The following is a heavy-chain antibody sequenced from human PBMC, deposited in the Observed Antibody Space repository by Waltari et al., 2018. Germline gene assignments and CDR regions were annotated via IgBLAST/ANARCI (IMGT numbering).Heavy chain of an antibody. D-gene: IGHD7-27*01. CDR3: IRPFEMGID. CDR2: IRSRTKGNAT. CDR1: GLIFSDYA. Sequence: EVQLVESGGALVQPGGSRKLPCAAPGLIFSDYAMHWVRQASGKGVEWVGRIRSRTKGNATALAESVQGRFTISRDDSKNTAYLEMNSLKTDDTAVYYCIRPFEMGIDWGQGTLVIVSS. V-gene: IGHV3-73*01. J-gene: IGHJ4*02.